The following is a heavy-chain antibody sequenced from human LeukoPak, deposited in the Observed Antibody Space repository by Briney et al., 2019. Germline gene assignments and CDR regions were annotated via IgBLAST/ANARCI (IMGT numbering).Heavy chain of an antibody. V-gene: IGHV3-21*01. CDR3: ARYLWYCSSTSCPFDY. D-gene: IGHD2-2*01. J-gene: IGHJ4*02. CDR1: GFTFSSYS. CDR2: ISSSSSYI. Sequence: GGSLRLSCAASGFTFSSYSMNWVRQAPGKGLEWVSSISSSSSYIYYADSVEGRFTISRDNAKNSLYLQMNSLRAEDTAVYYCARYLWYCSSTSCPFDYWGQGTLVTVSS.